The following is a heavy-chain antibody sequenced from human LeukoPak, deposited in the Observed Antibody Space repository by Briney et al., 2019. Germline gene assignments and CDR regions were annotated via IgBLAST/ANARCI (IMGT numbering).Heavy chain of an antibody. V-gene: IGHV3-30-3*01. Sequence: GGSLRLSCAASGFTFSSIAMHWVRQAPGKGLEWVAVISYDGSTTYYVDSVKGRFTISRDNSKNTLYLQMNSLRAEDTALYHCARGRYKTSPDYWGQGTLVTVSS. CDR1: GFTFSSIA. D-gene: IGHD1-14*01. CDR2: ISYDGSTT. CDR3: ARGRYKTSPDY. J-gene: IGHJ4*02.